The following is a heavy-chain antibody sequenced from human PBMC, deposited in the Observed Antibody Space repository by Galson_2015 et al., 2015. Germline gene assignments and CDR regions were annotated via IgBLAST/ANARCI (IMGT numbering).Heavy chain of an antibody. D-gene: IGHD3-9*01. CDR1: GFTFSSYG. J-gene: IGHJ6*03. Sequence: SLRLSCAASGFTFSSYGMHWVRQAPGKGLEWVAVISYDGSNKYYADSVKGRFTISRDNSKNTLYLQMNSLRAEDTAVYYCARDAEDYDILTGPAYYMDVWGKGTTVTVSS. CDR2: ISYDGSNK. CDR3: ARDAEDYDILTGPAYYMDV. V-gene: IGHV3-33*05.